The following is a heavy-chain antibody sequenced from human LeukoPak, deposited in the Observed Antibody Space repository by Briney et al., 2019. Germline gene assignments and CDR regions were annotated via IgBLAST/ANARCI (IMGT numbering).Heavy chain of an antibody. V-gene: IGHV3-11*01. Sequence: GGSLRLSCAASGFTFSSYAMSWIRQAPGKGLEWVSYINSSGSTIYYADSVKDRFTISRDNAKNSLYLQMNSLRAEDTAVYYCASRQRSSSWSGEYFQHWGQGTLVTVSS. CDR3: ASRQRSSSWSGEYFQH. CDR1: GFTFSSYA. D-gene: IGHD6-13*01. CDR2: INSSGSTI. J-gene: IGHJ1*01.